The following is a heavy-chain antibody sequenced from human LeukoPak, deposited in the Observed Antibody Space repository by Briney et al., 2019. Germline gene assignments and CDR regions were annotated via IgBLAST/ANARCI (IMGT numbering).Heavy chain of an antibody. V-gene: IGHV1-69*05. J-gene: IGHJ3*02. D-gene: IGHD2-15*01. CDR2: IIPIFGTA. CDR3: ASSLSGAFDI. CDR1: GGTFSSYA. Sequence: EASVKVSCKASGGTFSSYAISWVRQAPGQGLEWMGGIIPIFGTANYAQKFQGRVTITTDESTSTAYMELSSLRSEDTAVYYCASSLSGAFDIWGQGTMVTVSS.